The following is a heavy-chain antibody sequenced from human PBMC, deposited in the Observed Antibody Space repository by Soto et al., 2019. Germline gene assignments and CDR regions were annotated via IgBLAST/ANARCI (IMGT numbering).Heavy chain of an antibody. CDR2: IDNSGDGS. J-gene: IGHJ5*02. CDR1: GFIFRNHV. CDR3: AKIPSRGMIFGAGS. Sequence: PGGSLRLSCAASGFIFRNHVLNWVRQAPGKGLEWVSAIDNSGDGSFYADSVKGRFIISRDNSNDTVFSHMNNLRLEDTAFYYCAKIPSRGMIFGAGSWGQGTLVTVSS. V-gene: IGHV3-23*05. D-gene: IGHD3-3*01.